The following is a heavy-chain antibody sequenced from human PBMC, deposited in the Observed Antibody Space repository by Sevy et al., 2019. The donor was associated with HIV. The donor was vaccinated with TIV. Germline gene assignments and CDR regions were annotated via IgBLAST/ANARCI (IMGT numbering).Heavy chain of an antibody. CDR1: GFIFSTYG. D-gene: IGHD1-26*01. J-gene: IGHJ6*02. CDR3: AKMQGGSYNYYGMDV. Sequence: GGSLRLSCAASGFIFSTYGIHWVRQAPGKGLEWVAVISFDGSDKYNADSVRGRFPISSDNSKNSLYLQMNSLRVEDTAIYYCAKMQGGSYNYYGMDVWGQGTTVTVSS. CDR2: ISFDGSDK. V-gene: IGHV3-30*18.